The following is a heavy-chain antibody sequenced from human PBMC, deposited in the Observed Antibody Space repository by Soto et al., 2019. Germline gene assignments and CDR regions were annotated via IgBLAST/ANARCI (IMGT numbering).Heavy chain of an antibody. CDR3: ARGHTAMVSY. J-gene: IGHJ4*02. CDR1: GGSISSGGYS. V-gene: IGHV4-30-2*01. D-gene: IGHD5-18*01. CDR2: IYHGGST. Sequence: SETLSLTCAVSGGSISSGGYSWSWIRQPPGKGLEWIGYIYHGGSTYYNPSLKSRVTISVDRSKNQFSLKLSSVTAADTAVYYCARGHTAMVSYWGQGTLVTVSS.